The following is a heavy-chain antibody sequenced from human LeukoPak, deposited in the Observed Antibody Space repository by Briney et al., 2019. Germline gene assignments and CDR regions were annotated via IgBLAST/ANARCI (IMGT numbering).Heavy chain of an antibody. V-gene: IGHV3-7*01. CDR2: IKQDGSEK. Sequence: GGSLRLSCAASGFTFSSYWMSWVRQAPGKGLEWVANIKQDGSEKYYVDSVKGRFTISRDNAKNSLYLQMNSLRAEDTAVYYCARGHGSGSYGPSGYYFDYWGQGTLVTVSS. J-gene: IGHJ4*02. D-gene: IGHD5-18*01. CDR1: GFTFSSYW. CDR3: ARGHGSGSYGPSGYYFDY.